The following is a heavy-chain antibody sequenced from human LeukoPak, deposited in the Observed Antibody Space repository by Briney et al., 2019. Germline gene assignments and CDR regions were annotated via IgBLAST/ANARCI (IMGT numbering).Heavy chain of an antibody. V-gene: IGHV4-59*08. J-gene: IGHJ3*02. CDR2: IYYNGST. D-gene: IGHD3-16*02. CDR1: GGSISSYY. CDR3: AAAGVWGSYRYPDAFDI. Sequence: PSETLSLTCTVSGGSISSYYWSWIRQPSGKGLEWIGYIYYNGSTNYNPSLKSRVTISIDTSKNQFSLKLSSVTAADTAVYYCAAAGVWGSYRYPDAFDIWGQGTVVTVSS.